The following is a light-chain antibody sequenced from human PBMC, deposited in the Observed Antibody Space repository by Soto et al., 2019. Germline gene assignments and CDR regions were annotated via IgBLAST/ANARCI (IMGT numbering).Light chain of an antibody. CDR1: NSDIGGYNY. CDR2: EVS. J-gene: IGLJ3*02. CDR3: SSYTSSNTWV. V-gene: IGLV2-14*01. Sequence: QSALTQPASVSGSPGQSITISCTGTNSDIGGYNYVSWYQQHPGKAPKLMIYEVSNRPSGVSYRFSGTKSGNTASLTISGLQAEDEADYYCSSYTSSNTWVFGGGTQLTVL.